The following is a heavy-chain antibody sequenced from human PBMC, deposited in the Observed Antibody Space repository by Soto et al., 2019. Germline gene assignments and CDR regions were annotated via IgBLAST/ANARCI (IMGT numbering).Heavy chain of an antibody. J-gene: IGHJ6*02. CDR2: IDPSDSYT. V-gene: IGHV5-10-1*01. CDR1: GYSFTSYW. CDR3: ARHVSQRHDYGDFYYYYGMDV. D-gene: IGHD4-17*01. Sequence: PGESLKISCKGSGYSFTSYWISWGRQMPGKGLEWMGRIDPSDSYTNYSPSFQGHVTISADKSISTAYLQWSSLKASDTAMYYCARHVSQRHDYGDFYYYYGMDVWGQGTTVTVSS.